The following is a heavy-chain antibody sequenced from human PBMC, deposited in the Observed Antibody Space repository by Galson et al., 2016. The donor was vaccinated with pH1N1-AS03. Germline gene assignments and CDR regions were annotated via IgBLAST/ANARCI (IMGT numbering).Heavy chain of an antibody. J-gene: IGHJ4*02. CDR1: GGSVNGYY. Sequence: LSLTCTVSGGSVNGYYWTWIRQPPGKGLEWIGQIFYIGDTLYTPSLRGRVTMSVDTSKNQLSLRLSSVTAADTAVYYCGRHLRSSYSMDVWGQGTLVTVSS. D-gene: IGHD2-15*01. CDR3: GRHLRSSYSMDV. CDR2: IFYIGDT. V-gene: IGHV4-59*08.